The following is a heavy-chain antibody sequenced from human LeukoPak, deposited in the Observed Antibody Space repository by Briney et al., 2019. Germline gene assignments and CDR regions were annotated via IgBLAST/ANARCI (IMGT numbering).Heavy chain of an antibody. Sequence: GGSLRLSCVASGFTFSDYYMSWIRQAPGKGLEWVSYISSSGRTIYDADSVKGRFTISRDNAKNSLYLQMNSLRAEDTAVYYCTMIEWERWRGWGQGTLVTVSS. CDR2: ISSSGRTI. D-gene: IGHD1-26*01. J-gene: IGHJ4*02. V-gene: IGHV3-11*04. CDR1: GFTFSDYY. CDR3: TMIEWERWRG.